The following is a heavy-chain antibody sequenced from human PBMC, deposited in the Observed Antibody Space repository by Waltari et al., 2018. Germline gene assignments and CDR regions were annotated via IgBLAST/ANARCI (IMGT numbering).Heavy chain of an antibody. D-gene: IGHD2-2*03. V-gene: IGHV4-38-2*01. CDR3: SRQVLGYCTSAACRRLES. CDR2: IYHDGTT. Sequence: QVQLQESGPGLVKSSEPLSLTCDVSGYAVNSGFYWGWIRQAPGKGLEWVATIYHDGTTFYNPSLKSRLSVSMDTSKNQISLTLKSVTAADTALYYCSRQVLGYCTSAACRRLESWGQGTLVTVSS. CDR1: GYAVNSGFY. J-gene: IGHJ4*02.